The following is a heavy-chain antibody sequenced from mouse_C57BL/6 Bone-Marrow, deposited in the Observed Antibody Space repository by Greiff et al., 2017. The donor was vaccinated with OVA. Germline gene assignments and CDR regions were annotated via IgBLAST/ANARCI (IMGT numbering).Heavy chain of an antibody. J-gene: IGHJ4*01. CDR2: ISYSGST. CDR1: GYSITSDY. CDR3: ARYNNSYYYDMDY. D-gene: IGHD1-3*01. V-gene: IGHV3-8*01. Sequence: EVHLVESGPGLAKPSQTLSLTCSVTGYSITSDYWNWIRKFPGNKLEYMGYISYSGSTYYNPSLKSRISITRDTSKNQYYLQLNSVTTEDTATYYCARYNNSYYYDMDYWGQGTSVTVSS.